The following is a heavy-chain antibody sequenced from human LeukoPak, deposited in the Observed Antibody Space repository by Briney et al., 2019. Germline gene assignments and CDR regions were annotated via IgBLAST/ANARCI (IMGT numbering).Heavy chain of an antibody. Sequence: GGSLRLSCAGSGFTFSNYEMNWVRQPPGKGLEWLSYISTGGSTIYHADSVKGRFTISRDNANNSLYLQMNSLRPEDTALYYCVRRYCSSTSCTFDYWGQGTLVTVSS. J-gene: IGHJ4*02. V-gene: IGHV3-48*03. CDR2: ISTGGSTI. D-gene: IGHD2-2*01. CDR1: GFTFSNYE. CDR3: VRRYCSSTSCTFDY.